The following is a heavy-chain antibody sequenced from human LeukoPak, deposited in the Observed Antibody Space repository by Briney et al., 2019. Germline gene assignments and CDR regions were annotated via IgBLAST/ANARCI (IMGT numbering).Heavy chain of an antibody. CDR3: ARVPFGSGSYSTLDY. CDR1: GFTFSTNA. Sequence: GGSLRLSCAASGFTFSTNAMTWVRQAPGKGLEWVSAISGSGDGRYEDSVKGRFTISRDNSKNTLFLQMKSLRAEDTAVYYCARVPFGSGSYSTLDYWGQGTLVTVSS. D-gene: IGHD3-10*01. V-gene: IGHV3-23*01. J-gene: IGHJ4*02. CDR2: ISGSGDGR.